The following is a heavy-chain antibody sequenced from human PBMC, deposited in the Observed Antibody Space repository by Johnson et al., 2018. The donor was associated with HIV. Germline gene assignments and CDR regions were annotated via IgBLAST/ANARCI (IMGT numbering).Heavy chain of an antibody. CDR1: GFTFSSYG. Sequence: QVQLVESGGGVVQPGTSLRLSCAASGFTFSSYGIHWVRQAPGKGLEWVAFIWHDGRDVYYADSVKGRFTISRDNSKNTLYLQMNSLRAEDTAVYYCAKDQGITMIVVVAGAFDIWGQGTMVTVSS. D-gene: IGHD3-22*01. V-gene: IGHV3-30*02. CDR3: AKDQGITMIVVVAGAFDI. CDR2: IWHDGRDV. J-gene: IGHJ3*02.